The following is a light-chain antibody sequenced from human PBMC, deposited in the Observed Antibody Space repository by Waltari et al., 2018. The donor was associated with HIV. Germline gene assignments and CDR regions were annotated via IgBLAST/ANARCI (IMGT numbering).Light chain of an antibody. CDR1: TSTIGSND. Sequence: SVLTQPPSASGTPGQRVTISCSGGTSTIGSNDVFWYQHLPGTAPKLLIHRNDLRPAGFPDRFSGSTSGNSASLAISGLRSEDEADYYCVAWDDGLRGVVFGGGTRVAVL. J-gene: IGLJ2*01. V-gene: IGLV1-47*01. CDR3: VAWDDGLRGVV. CDR2: RND.